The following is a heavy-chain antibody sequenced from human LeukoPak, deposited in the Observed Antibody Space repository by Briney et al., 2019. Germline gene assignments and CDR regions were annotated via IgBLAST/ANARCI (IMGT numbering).Heavy chain of an antibody. CDR1: GYTLTELS. CDR2: FDPEDDET. V-gene: IGHV1-24*01. J-gene: IGHJ4*02. D-gene: IGHD5-18*01. CDR3: ATGRSGYGYVIDS. Sequence: ASVKVSCKVSGYTLTELSIHWVRQALGKGLEWMGGFDPEDDETIYAQKFQGRVTLTEDTSTDTAHMELSSLRFEDTAVYYCATGRSGYGYVIDSWGQGTLVTVSS.